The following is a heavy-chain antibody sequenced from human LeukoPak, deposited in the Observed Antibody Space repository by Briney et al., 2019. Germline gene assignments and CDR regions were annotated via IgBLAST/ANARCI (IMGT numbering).Heavy chain of an antibody. Sequence: ASVKFSCKASGYSFTKYYLHWVRQAPGQGFGWMGIINPGGGSTTSAQKFQGRVTMPRDTSTSTVSMELSSLRSEDAAVYSCARGGFTTMVRGVIIPLDAFDIWGQGTMVTVSS. D-gene: IGHD3-10*01. CDR2: INPGGGST. J-gene: IGHJ3*02. V-gene: IGHV1-46*01. CDR1: GYSFTKYY. CDR3: ARGGFTTMVRGVIIPLDAFDI.